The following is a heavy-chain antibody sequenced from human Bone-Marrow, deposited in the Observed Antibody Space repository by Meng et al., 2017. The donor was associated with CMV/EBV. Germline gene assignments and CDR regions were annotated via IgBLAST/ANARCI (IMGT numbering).Heavy chain of an antibody. J-gene: IGHJ6*02. Sequence: SETLSLTCAVDGGSFSGNYWTWIRQPPGKGLEWIGEINPGGSTNYNPSLKSRVTISVDTSKKQFSLRLNSVTAADTALYFCARGPSLKGIRYGIDVWGQGTTVTVSS. V-gene: IGHV4-34*01. D-gene: IGHD3-10*01. CDR1: GGSFSGNY. CDR3: ARGPSLKGIRYGIDV. CDR2: INPGGST.